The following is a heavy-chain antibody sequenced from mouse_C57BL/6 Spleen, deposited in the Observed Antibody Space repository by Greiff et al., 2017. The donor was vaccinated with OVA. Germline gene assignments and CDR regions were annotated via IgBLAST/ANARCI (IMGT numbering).Heavy chain of an antibody. CDR2: IYPSDSET. D-gene: IGHD1-1*01. CDR3: AREGYYYGSPDY. CDR1: GYTFTSYW. Sequence: QVQLQQPGAELVRPGSSVKLSCKASGYTFTSYWMDWVKQRPGQGLEWIGNIYPSDSETHYNQKFKDKATLTVDKSSSTAYMQLSSLTSEDSAVYYCAREGYYYGSPDYWGQGTTLTVSS. J-gene: IGHJ2*01. V-gene: IGHV1-61*01.